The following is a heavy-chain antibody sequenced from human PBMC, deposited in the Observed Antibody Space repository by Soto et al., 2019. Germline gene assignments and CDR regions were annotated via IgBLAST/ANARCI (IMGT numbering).Heavy chain of an antibody. Sequence: SVKVSCKAPGGTFSSYAISWVRQAPGQGLEWMGGIIPIFGTANYAQKFQGRVTITADESTSTAYMELSSLRSEDTAVYYCARYQGAARNYYYYGMDVWGQGTTVTVSS. CDR1: GGTFSSYA. J-gene: IGHJ6*02. D-gene: IGHD6-6*01. CDR2: IIPIFGTA. CDR3: ARYQGAARNYYYYGMDV. V-gene: IGHV1-69*13.